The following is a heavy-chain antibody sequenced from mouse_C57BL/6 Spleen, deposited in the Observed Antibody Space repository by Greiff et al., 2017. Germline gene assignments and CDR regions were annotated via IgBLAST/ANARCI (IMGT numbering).Heavy chain of an antibody. CDR1: GYTFPSYW. CDR2: IDPSDSYT. V-gene: IGHV1-69*01. J-gene: IGHJ3*01. CDR3: ARYDGSFAY. Sequence: VQLQQPGAELVMPGASVKLSCKASGYTFPSYWMHWVKQRPGQGLEWIGEIDPSDSYTNYNQKFKGKSTLTVDKSSSTAYMQLSSLTSEDSAVYYCARYDGSFAYWGQGTLVTVSA. D-gene: IGHD2-3*01.